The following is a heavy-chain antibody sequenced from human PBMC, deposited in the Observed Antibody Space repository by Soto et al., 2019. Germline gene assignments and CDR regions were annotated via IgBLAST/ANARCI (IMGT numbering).Heavy chain of an antibody. V-gene: IGHV3-15*07. CDR2: IKSKTDGGTT. Sequence: SVSNAWMNWVRPAPGKGLEWVGRIKSKTDGGTTDYAAPVKGRLTISRDDSKNTLYLQVNSLKTEDTAVYYCTTTGCSGGSCHFDYWGQGTLVIVSS. D-gene: IGHD2-15*01. CDR3: TTTGCSGGSCHFDY. J-gene: IGHJ4*02. CDR1: SVSNAW.